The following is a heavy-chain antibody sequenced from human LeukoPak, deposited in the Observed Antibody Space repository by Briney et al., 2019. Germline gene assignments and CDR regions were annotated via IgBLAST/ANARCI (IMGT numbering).Heavy chain of an antibody. CDR2: IYYSGST. CDR1: GGSFSGYY. Sequence: SETLSLTCAVYGGSFSGYYWSWIRQPPGKGLEWIGYIYYSGSTNYNPSLKSRVTISVDTSKNQFSLKLSSVTAADTAVYYCASSPSVTFGGVIGELDYWGQGTLVTVSS. CDR3: ASSPSVTFGGVIGELDY. J-gene: IGHJ4*02. V-gene: IGHV4-59*08. D-gene: IGHD3-16*02.